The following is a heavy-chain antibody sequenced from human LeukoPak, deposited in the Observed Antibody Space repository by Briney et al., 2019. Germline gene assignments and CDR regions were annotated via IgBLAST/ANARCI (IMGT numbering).Heavy chain of an antibody. D-gene: IGHD3-10*01. CDR3: ARTYYYGPYYFMDV. CDR2: IYTSGST. Sequence: SSETLSLTCTVSGGSIGSYYLSWIRQPPGKGLEWIGYIYTSGSTNYNPSLRSRVSISVDTSKNQFSLKLSSVTAADTAVYYCARTYYYGPYYFMDVWGRGTTVTVSS. CDR1: GGSIGSYY. V-gene: IGHV4-4*09. J-gene: IGHJ6*03.